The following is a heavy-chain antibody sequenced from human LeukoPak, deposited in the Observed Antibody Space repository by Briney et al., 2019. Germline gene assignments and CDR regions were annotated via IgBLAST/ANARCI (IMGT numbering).Heavy chain of an antibody. V-gene: IGHV3-23*01. CDR3: AKEDRRRTIDY. CDR2: IDGSGDNT. Sequence: GGSLRLSCAASGFTFGSYAVSWVRQAPEKGLEWVSAIDGSGDNTYYADSVKGRFTISRDNSKNTLYLQMNSLRAEDTAVYYCAKEDRRRTIDYWGQGTLVTVSS. D-gene: IGHD1-1*01. CDR1: GFTFGSYA. J-gene: IGHJ4*02.